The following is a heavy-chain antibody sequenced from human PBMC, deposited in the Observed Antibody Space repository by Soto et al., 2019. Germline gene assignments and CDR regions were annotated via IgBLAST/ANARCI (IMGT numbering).Heavy chain of an antibody. J-gene: IGHJ6*02. V-gene: IGHV1-69*11. CDR2: TVSMLGAT. Sequence: QVQLLQSGVEVKKPGSSVKVSCKGSGGSLRKYAVSWLRQAPGQGLEWIGGTVSMLGATTYAQTFQGRVTVTADESTNTANMELSSLTSKDTAIYFCATESGWRGYRASFYYGMDVWGQGTTVTVSS. CDR3: ATESGWRGYRASFYYGMDV. CDR1: GGSLRKYA. D-gene: IGHD3-10*01.